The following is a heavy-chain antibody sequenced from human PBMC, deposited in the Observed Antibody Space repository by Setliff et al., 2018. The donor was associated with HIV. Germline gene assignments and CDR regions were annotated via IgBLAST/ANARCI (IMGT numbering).Heavy chain of an antibody. D-gene: IGHD3-16*01. CDR2: IHTTGST. CDR1: GDSISSGSYY. CDR3: AKRTFGSGRLDP. V-gene: IGHV4-61*09. Sequence: SETLSLTCSVSGDSISSGSYYWSWIRLPAGKGLEWVGQIHTTGSTNYNPSLKSRVTISMDTSKNQFSLNLNSVTATDTAVYYCAKRTFGSGRLDPWGQGTLVTVSS. J-gene: IGHJ5*02.